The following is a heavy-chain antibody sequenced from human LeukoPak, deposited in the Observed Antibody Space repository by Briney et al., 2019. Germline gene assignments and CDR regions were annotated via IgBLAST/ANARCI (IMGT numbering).Heavy chain of an antibody. Sequence: SETLSLTCTVSGGSISSYYWSWIRQPPGKGLEWIGYIYYSGSTNYNPSLKSRVIISVDTSKNQFSLKLSSVTAADTAVYYCARAPGVITFGGVIVMTEFRFDYWGQGTLVTVSS. V-gene: IGHV4-59*01. CDR2: IYYSGST. D-gene: IGHD3-16*02. CDR1: GGSISSYY. J-gene: IGHJ4*02. CDR3: ARAPGVITFGGVIVMTEFRFDY.